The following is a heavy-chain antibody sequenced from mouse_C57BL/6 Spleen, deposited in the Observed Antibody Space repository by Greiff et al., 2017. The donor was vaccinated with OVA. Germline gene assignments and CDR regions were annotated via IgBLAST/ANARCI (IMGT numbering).Heavy chain of an antibody. CDR3: AALLQGFAY. V-gene: IGHV2-9*01. CDR2: ICGGGGT. J-gene: IGHJ3*01. Sequence: QVQLKESGPGLVEPSQSLSISCTASGFTLTSYGVDWVRQTPGKGLEWLGVICGGGGTNYNTATLSSRSIIKDNSKSQVFLKMNSLQTDDTAMYYCAALLQGFAYWGQGTLVTVSA. D-gene: IGHD2-14*01. CDR1: GFTLTSYG.